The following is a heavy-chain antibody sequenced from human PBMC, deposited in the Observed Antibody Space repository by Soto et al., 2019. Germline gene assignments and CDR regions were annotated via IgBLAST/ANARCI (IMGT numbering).Heavy chain of an antibody. J-gene: IGHJ6*02. D-gene: IGHD5-12*01. CDR1: GYTFTNFY. CDR3: ARGSNVDIVATTNHYYYYGMDV. CDR2: IDPSGGST. V-gene: IGHV1-46*01. Sequence: ASVKVSCKASGYTFTNFYIHWVRQAPGQGLEWMGIIDPSGGSTSYAQKFQGRVTITADESTSTAYMELSSLRSEDTAVYYCARGSNVDIVATTNHYYYYGMDVWGQGTTVTVSS.